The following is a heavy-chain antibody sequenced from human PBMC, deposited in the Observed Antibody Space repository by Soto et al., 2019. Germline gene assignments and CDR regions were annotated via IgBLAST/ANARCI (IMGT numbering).Heavy chain of an antibody. Sequence: GASVKVSCKASGYTFTSYGISWVRRAPGQGLEWMGWISAYNGNTNYAQKLQGRVTMTTDTSTSTAYMELSSLRSEDTAVYYCARVRGYYDSCGYYYGSGYYYCMDVWGQGTTVTVSS. V-gene: IGHV1-18*01. CDR2: ISAYNGNT. J-gene: IGHJ6*02. CDR1: GYTFTSYG. CDR3: ARVRGYYDSCGYYYGSGYYYCMDV. D-gene: IGHD3-22*01.